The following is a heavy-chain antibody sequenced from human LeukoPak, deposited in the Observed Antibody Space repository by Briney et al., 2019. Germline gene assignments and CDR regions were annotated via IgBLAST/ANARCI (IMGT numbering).Heavy chain of an antibody. CDR3: AREWRNIAAAWDYIDY. Sequence: SVKVSCKASGGTFSSYAISWVRQAPGQGLEWMGRIIPILGIANYAQKFQGRVTITADKSTSTAYMELSSLRSEDTAVYYCAREWRNIAAAWDYIDYWGQGPLVTVSS. V-gene: IGHV1-69*04. J-gene: IGHJ4*02. CDR2: IIPILGIA. D-gene: IGHD6-13*01. CDR1: GGTFSSYA.